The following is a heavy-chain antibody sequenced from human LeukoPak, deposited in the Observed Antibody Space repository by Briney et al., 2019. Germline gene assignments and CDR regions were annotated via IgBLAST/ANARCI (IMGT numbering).Heavy chain of an antibody. Sequence: GSLRLSCAASGFTFSSYEMNWVRQAPGKGLEWVSYISSSGSTIYYADSVKGRFTISRDNSKNTLYLQMNSLRAEDTAVYYCARRAGGYSHPYDYWGQGILVTVSS. CDR2: ISSSGSTI. CDR3: ARRAGGYSHPYDY. J-gene: IGHJ4*02. CDR1: GFTFSSYE. V-gene: IGHV3-48*03. D-gene: IGHD4-23*01.